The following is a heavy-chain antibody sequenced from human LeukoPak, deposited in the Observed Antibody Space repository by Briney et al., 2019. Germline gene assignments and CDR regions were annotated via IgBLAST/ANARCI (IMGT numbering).Heavy chain of an antibody. V-gene: IGHV1-46*01. J-gene: IGHJ4*02. D-gene: IGHD4-17*01. CDR2: INPSGGST. CDR3: AREYGDYAHFDY. Sequence: ASVKVSCKASGYTFTGYYMHWVRQAPGQGLEWMGIINPSGGSTSYAQKFQGRVTMTRDMSTSTVYMELSSLRSEDTAVYYCAREYGDYAHFDYWGQGTLVTVSS. CDR1: GYTFTGYY.